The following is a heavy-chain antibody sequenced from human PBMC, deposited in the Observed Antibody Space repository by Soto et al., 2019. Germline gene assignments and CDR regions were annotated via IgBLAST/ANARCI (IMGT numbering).Heavy chain of an antibody. CDR3: ARGYQGSLDM. V-gene: IGHV1-3*04. CDR2: IFTDNGDT. CDR1: GYTFTANA. D-gene: IGHD2-2*01. Sequence: QVNLVQSGAEVKKPGASVKVSCKASGYTFTANAMHWVRQVPGQRFEWMGWIFTDNGDTVYSQNSQGRVTITRDTSANTAYMDLSSLTSEDTTIYYCARGYQGSLDMWGQGTMVTVSS. J-gene: IGHJ3*02.